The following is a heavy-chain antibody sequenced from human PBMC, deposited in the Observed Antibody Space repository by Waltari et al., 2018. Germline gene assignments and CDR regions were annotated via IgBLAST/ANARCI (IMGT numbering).Heavy chain of an antibody. J-gene: IGHJ5*02. D-gene: IGHD7-27*01. CDR2: IYSRGNI. CDR3: ARHSPGSTWFDP. V-gene: IGHV4-39*01. Sequence: QLQLQESGPGLVKPSETLSLTCSLSSGSITSPDYYWDWIRQSPGKGLECIGNIYSRGNIHYNPSLGSRVTMSLDSSNNQFSLELRSVTTADTAVYYCARHSPGSTWFDPWGQGTLVTVSS. CDR1: SGSITSPDYY.